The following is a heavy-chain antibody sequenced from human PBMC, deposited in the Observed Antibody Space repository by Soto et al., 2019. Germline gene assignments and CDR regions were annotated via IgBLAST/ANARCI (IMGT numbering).Heavy chain of an antibody. CDR1: EFPFSIYS. CDR3: ARSVEGHFDY. J-gene: IGHJ4*01. CDR2: ITSDTNTI. D-gene: IGHD6-19*01. V-gene: IGHV3-48*02. Sequence: EVQLVESGGGLVQPGGSLRLTCVASEFPFSIYSMNWVRQAPGKGLEWSSYITSDTNTIKYADSVKGRFTISRDNAKNLVYLQMNSLRDEDTAVYFCARSVEGHFDYWGQGTVVTVSS.